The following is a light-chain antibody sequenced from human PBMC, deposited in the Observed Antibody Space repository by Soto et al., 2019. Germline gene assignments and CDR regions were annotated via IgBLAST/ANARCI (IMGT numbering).Light chain of an antibody. J-gene: IGKJ1*01. Sequence: PGERATLSCRASENVRTFVDWYQQKPGQAPSLLIYGASNRATGIPARFSGSGSGTDFTLTISNLEPEDFAVYYCQQHSHWPPWTFGQGTRVEIQ. CDR2: GAS. V-gene: IGKV3-11*01. CDR3: QQHSHWPPWT. CDR1: ENVRTF.